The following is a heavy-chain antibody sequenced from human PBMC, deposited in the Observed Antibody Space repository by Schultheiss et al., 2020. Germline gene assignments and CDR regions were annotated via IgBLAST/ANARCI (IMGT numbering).Heavy chain of an antibody. CDR2: ISGSGGST. J-gene: IGHJ4*02. Sequence: GGSLRLSCSASGFTFSSYAMSWVRQAPGKGLEWVSAISGSGGSTYYADSVKGRFTISRDNSKNTLYLQMNSLRAEDTAVYYCAKDKLYDSSGYLAYWGQGTLVTVSS. D-gene: IGHD3-22*01. CDR1: GFTFSSYA. V-gene: IGHV3-23*01. CDR3: AKDKLYDSSGYLAY.